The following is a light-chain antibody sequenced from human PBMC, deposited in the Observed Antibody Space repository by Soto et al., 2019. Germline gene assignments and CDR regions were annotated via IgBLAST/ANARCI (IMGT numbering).Light chain of an antibody. CDR3: GSWDSSLSAYV. Sequence: QSVMTQPPSVSAAPGQKVTISCSGSSSNIGGNSVSWYQQLPGTAPKLLIYADNKRPSGIPDRFSGSKSGTSATLGITGFQTGDDADYYCGSWDSSLSAYVFGTGTKLTVL. CDR1: SSNIGGNS. V-gene: IGLV1-51*01. J-gene: IGLJ1*01. CDR2: ADN.